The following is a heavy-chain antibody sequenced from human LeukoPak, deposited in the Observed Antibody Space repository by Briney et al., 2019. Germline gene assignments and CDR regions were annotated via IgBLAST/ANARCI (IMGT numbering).Heavy chain of an antibody. Sequence: SETLSLTCTVSGGSISSGGYYWSWIRQPPGKGLEWIGYIYHSGSTYYNPSLKSRVTISVDRSKNQFSLKLSSVTAADTAVYYCARASYDFWRPKGELWGQGTLVTVSS. V-gene: IGHV4-30-2*01. CDR2: IYHSGST. CDR1: GGSISSGGYY. D-gene: IGHD3-3*01. J-gene: IGHJ4*02. CDR3: ARASYDFWRPKGEL.